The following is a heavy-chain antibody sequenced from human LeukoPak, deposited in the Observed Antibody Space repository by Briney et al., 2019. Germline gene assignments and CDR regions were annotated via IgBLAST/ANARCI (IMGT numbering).Heavy chain of an antibody. Sequence: ASVKVSCKASGYTFTSYDINWVRQATGQGLEWMGWMNPNSGNTGYAQKFQGRVTITRNTSISTAYMELSSLRSEDTAVYYCARDIVVVPAAIRQAFDYWGQGTLVTVSS. D-gene: IGHD2-2*01. V-gene: IGHV1-8*03. J-gene: IGHJ4*02. CDR1: GYTFTSYD. CDR3: ARDIVVVPAAIRQAFDY. CDR2: MNPNSGNT.